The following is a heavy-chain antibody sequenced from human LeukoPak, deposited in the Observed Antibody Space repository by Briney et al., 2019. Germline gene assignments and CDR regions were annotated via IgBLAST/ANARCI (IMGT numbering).Heavy chain of an antibody. CDR3: ARAVRGVTSADY. CDR2: ISTSGSTT. D-gene: IGHD3-10*01. CDR1: GFTFSTYA. J-gene: IGHJ4*02. V-gene: IGHV3-64*01. Sequence: GGSLRLSCAASGFTFSTYAMHWVRQAPGKGLEYVSAISTSGSTTFYANSVKGRFTISRDNSNNTLYLQMGSLRVEDMAVYYCARAVRGVTSADYWGQGTLVIVSS.